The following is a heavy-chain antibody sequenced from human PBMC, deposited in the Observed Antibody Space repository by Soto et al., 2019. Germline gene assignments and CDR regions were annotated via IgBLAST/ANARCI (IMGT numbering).Heavy chain of an antibody. CDR2: IYHSGST. Sequence: TSETLSLTCAVCGHSIRNGYYWGWIRQPPGKGLEWIGTIYHSGSTYYNPSLKSRVTISVDASENHFSLKLSSVTAADTAVYYCARVGPYCGGDCYSPPPWGQGTLVTISS. D-gene: IGHD2-21*02. J-gene: IGHJ5*02. CDR3: ARVGPYCGGDCYSPPP. CDR1: GHSIRNGYY. V-gene: IGHV4-38-2*01.